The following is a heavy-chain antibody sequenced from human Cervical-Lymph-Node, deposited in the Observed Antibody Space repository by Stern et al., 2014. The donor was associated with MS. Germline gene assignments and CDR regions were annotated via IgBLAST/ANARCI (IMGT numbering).Heavy chain of an antibody. J-gene: IGHJ6*02. CDR3: ARDNWNDWRYGMDV. V-gene: IGHV3-21*01. D-gene: IGHD1-1*01. CDR2: ISSTSSYI. Sequence: EVQLVESGGGLVKPGGSLRLSCEASGFTLSSYSVNWVRQAPGTGLEWVSSISSTSSYIFYADSVKGRFTISRDNAKNSLYLQMNSLRVEDAAVYYCARDNWNDWRYGMDVWGQGTTVTVSS. CDR1: GFTLSSYS.